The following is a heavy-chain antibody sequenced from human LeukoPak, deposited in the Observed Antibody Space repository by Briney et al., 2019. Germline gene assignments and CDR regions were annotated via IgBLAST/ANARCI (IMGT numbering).Heavy chain of an antibody. Sequence: SETLSLTCAVYGGSFSGYYWSWIRQPPGKGLEWIGEINHSGSTNYNPSLKSRVTISVDTPKNQFSLKLSSVTAADTAVYYCARLRAVAGTRGMDVWGEGTTVTVSS. D-gene: IGHD6-19*01. J-gene: IGHJ6*04. CDR2: INHSGST. CDR3: ARLRAVAGTRGMDV. CDR1: GGSFSGYY. V-gene: IGHV4-34*01.